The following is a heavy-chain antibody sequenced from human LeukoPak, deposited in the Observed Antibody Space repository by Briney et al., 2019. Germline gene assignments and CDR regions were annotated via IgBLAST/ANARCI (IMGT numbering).Heavy chain of an antibody. D-gene: IGHD5-24*01. CDR3: AKSIGDGDKIYYYFYYMDV. CDR1: QFTFTSFS. CDR2: ISGGGGST. V-gene: IGHV3-23*01. Sequence: GGSLTLSCAASQFTFTSFSMTWVRQALGEGRGWDSAISGGGGSTVYADSVKDRFTIARDNIRNVVFLQMNSLRAEDTAVYYCAKSIGDGDKIYYYFYYMDVWGKGATVTVS. J-gene: IGHJ6*03.